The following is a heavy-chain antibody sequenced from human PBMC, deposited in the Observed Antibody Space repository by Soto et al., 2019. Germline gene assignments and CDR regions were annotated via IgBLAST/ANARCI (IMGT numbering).Heavy chain of an antibody. Sequence: TSETLSLTCTVSGGSISSYYWSWIRQPPGNGLEWIGYIYYSGSTNYNPSLKSRVTISVDTSKNQFSLKLSSVTAADTAVYYCARTGLYGSGSYYNDDYYYYYYMDVWGKGTTVTVSS. J-gene: IGHJ6*03. CDR3: ARTGLYGSGSYYNDDYYYYYYMDV. CDR2: IYYSGST. CDR1: GGSISSYY. V-gene: IGHV4-59*01. D-gene: IGHD3-10*01.